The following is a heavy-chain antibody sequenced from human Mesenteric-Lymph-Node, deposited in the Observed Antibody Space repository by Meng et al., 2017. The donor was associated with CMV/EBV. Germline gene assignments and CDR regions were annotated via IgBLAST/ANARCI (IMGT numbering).Heavy chain of an antibody. J-gene: IGHJ4*02. D-gene: IGHD2-8*01. V-gene: IGHV4-34*01. CDR3: ARSQGANGLLDY. CDR1: GGSFSGYY. CDR2: INHIGST. Sequence: SETLSLTCAVYGGSFSGYYWSWIRQPPGKELEWIGEINHIGSTNYNPSLKSRVTISVDTSNNQFSLKLSSVTAADTAVYYCARSQGANGLLDYWGQGTLVTVSS.